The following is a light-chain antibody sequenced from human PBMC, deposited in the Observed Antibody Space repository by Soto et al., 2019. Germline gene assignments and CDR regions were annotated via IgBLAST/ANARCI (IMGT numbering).Light chain of an antibody. J-gene: IGKJ2*01. CDR3: QKYNSPPLT. CDR1: QGMSNY. V-gene: IGKV1-27*01. CDR2: AAS. Sequence: EIPMTQSPSSLSASVGDRVIITCRASQGMSNYLAWFQQKPGKAPKLLIYAASTLHSGVPSRFSGSGSGNEFTLTISSLQPEDVATYYCQKYNSPPLTFGQGTKLEIK.